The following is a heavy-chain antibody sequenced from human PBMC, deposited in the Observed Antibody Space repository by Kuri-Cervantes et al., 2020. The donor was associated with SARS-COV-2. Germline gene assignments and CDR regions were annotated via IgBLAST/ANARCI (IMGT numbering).Heavy chain of an antibody. CDR3: ARGRDYGSGSHISYDY. J-gene: IGHJ4*02. Sequence: SCAVSGGSISSSNWWSWVRQPPGKGLEWIGEIYHSGSTNYNPSLKSRVTISVDKSKNQFSLKLSSVTAADTAVYYCARGRDYGSGSHISYDYWGQGTLVTVSS. CDR2: IYHSGST. V-gene: IGHV4-4*02. D-gene: IGHD3-10*01. CDR1: GGSISSSNW.